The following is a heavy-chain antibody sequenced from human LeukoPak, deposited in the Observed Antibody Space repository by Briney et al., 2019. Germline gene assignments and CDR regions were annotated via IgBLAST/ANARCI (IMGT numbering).Heavy chain of an antibody. CDR2: INPNSGGT. V-gene: IGHV1-2*02. D-gene: IGHD1-14*01. CDR1: GYTFTGYY. J-gene: IGHJ4*02. CDR3: ARDPPESREAVLNLFDY. Sequence: GASVKVSCKASGYTFTGYYMHWVRQAPGQGLEWMGWINPNSGGTNYAQKFQGGVTMTRDTSISTAYMELSRLRSDDTAVYYCARDPPESREAVLNLFDYWGQGTLVTVSS.